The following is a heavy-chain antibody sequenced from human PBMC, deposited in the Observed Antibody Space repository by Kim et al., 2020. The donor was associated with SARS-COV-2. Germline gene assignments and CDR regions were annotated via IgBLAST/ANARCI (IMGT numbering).Heavy chain of an antibody. J-gene: IGHJ5*02. Sequence: YDSSSLKSRLTRSVDTSKNQFSLKLSSVTAADTAVYYCARQGLAAGWFDPWGQGTLVTVSS. V-gene: IGHV4-39*01. CDR3: ARQGLAAGWFDP. D-gene: IGHD6-25*01.